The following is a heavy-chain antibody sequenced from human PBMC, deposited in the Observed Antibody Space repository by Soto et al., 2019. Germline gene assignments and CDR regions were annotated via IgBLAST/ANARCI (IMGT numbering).Heavy chain of an antibody. V-gene: IGHV1-8*01. CDR1: GYTFTSYD. J-gene: IGHJ5*02. D-gene: IGHD3-3*01. CDR2: MNPNSGNT. Sequence: SVKVSCKASGYTFTSYDINWVRQATGQGLEWIGWMNPNSGNTGYAQKFQGRVTMTRNTSISTAYMELSSLRSEDTAVYYCARRFLEWLATFDPWGQGTLVTVSS. CDR3: ARRFLEWLATFDP.